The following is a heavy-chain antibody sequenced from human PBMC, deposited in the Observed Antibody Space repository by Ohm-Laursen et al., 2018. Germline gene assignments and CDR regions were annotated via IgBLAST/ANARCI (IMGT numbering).Heavy chain of an antibody. D-gene: IGHD6-19*01. Sequence: SLRLSCAASGFTFSGYYMSWIRQAPGKGLEWVSYITGSGSTTYDADSVKGRFTISRDNAKNSLYLQMNSLRAEDTAVYYCARVKQWLIYAFDIWGQGTMVTVSS. CDR3: ARVKQWLIYAFDI. J-gene: IGHJ3*02. CDR2: ITGSGSTT. CDR1: GFTFSGYY. V-gene: IGHV3-11*04.